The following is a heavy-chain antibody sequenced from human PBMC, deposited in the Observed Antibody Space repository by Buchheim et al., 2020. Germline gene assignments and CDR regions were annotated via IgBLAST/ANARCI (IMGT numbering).Heavy chain of an antibody. CDR3: AKDRRLVVVAATDYYYYGMGG. D-gene: IGHD2-15*01. CDR1: GFTFSSYG. Sequence: QVQLVESGGGVVQPGRSLRLSCAASGFTFSSYGMHWVRQAPGKGLEWVAVISYDGSNKYYADSVKGRFTISRDNSKNTLYLQMNSLRAEDTAVYYCAKDRRLVVVAATDYYYYGMGGWGQGTT. J-gene: IGHJ6*02. V-gene: IGHV3-30*18. CDR2: ISYDGSNK.